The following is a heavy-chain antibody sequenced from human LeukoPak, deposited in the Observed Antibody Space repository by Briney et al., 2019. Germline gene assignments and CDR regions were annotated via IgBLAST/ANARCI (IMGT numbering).Heavy chain of an antibody. J-gene: IGHJ4*02. CDR2: ISSGGST. CDR3: AGDFGGIGQFDY. D-gene: IGHD3-10*01. CDR1: GFTVSSNY. Sequence: GGSLRLSCAASGFTVSSNYMSWVRQAPGKGLEWVSVISSGGSTYYAESVKGRFTISRDNSKNTLYLQENSRIADDTTAYYCAGDFGGIGQFDYWGQGTLVTVSS. V-gene: IGHV3-66*01.